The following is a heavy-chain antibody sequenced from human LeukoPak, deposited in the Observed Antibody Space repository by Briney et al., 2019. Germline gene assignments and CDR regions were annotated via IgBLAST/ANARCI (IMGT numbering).Heavy chain of an antibody. CDR2: INPNSGGT. J-gene: IGHJ5*02. V-gene: IGHV1-2*02. D-gene: IGHD2-2*01. CDR1: GYTFTGYY. CDR3: ARDPIQVVVPAAIGWFDP. Sequence: ASVKVSCKASGYTFTGYYMHWVRQAPGQGLEWMGWINPNSGGTNYAQKFQRRVTMTRDTSISTAYMELSRLRSDDTAVYYCARDPIQVVVPAAIGWFDPWGQGTLVTVSS.